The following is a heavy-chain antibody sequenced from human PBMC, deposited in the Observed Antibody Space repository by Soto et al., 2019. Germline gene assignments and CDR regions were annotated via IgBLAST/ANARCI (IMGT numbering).Heavy chain of an antibody. V-gene: IGHV3-30-3*01. D-gene: IGHD5-18*01. CDR1: GFTFSSYA. Sequence: QVQLVESGGGVVQPGRSLRLSCAASGFTFSSYAMHWVRQAPGKGLEGVAVISYDGSNKYYADSVKGRFTFSRDNSKNTLYLQMNSLRAEDTAVYYCASPPSYPNDYWGQGTLVNVSS. CDR3: ASPPSYPNDY. J-gene: IGHJ4*02. CDR2: ISYDGSNK.